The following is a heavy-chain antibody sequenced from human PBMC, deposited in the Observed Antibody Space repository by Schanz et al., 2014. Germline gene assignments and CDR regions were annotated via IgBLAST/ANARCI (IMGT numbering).Heavy chain of an antibody. CDR1: GYTFTSSG. Sequence: QVHLVQSGAEVKEPGASVKVSCKASGYTFTSSGFSWVRQAPGQGLEWMGRINPNSGGTNYAQKFQGRVTMTRDTSISTAYMELSRLRYDDTAVYYCAKDRVGALYYFDYWGQGTLVTVSS. CDR3: AKDRVGALYYFDY. J-gene: IGHJ4*02. V-gene: IGHV1-2*06. D-gene: IGHD1-26*01. CDR2: INPNSGGT.